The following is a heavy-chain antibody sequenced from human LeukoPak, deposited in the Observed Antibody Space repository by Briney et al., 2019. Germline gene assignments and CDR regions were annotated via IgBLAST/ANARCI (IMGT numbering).Heavy chain of an antibody. D-gene: IGHD3-9*01. Sequence: GGSLRLSCAASGFILRTYSMNWVRQAPGKGLEWVSSISSSSSYIYYADSVKGRVTISRDNAKNSLYLQMNSLRAEDTAVYYCARGYYDTLTGPDYWGQGTLVTVSS. CDR1: GFILRTYS. CDR2: ISSSSSYI. J-gene: IGHJ4*02. CDR3: ARGYYDTLTGPDY. V-gene: IGHV3-21*01.